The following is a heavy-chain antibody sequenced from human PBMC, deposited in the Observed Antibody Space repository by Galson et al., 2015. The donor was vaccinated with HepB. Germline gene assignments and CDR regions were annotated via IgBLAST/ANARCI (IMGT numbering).Heavy chain of an antibody. V-gene: IGHV1-3*01. J-gene: IGHJ6*02. CDR1: GYTFTSYA. Sequence: SVTVSCKASGYTFTSYAMHWVRQAPGQRLEWMGWINAGNGNTKYSQKFQGRVTITRDTSASTAYMELSSLRSEDTAVYYCARAPDYSYYYYGMDVWGQGTTVTVSS. CDR2: INAGNGNT. D-gene: IGHD3-10*01. CDR3: ARAPDYSYYYYGMDV.